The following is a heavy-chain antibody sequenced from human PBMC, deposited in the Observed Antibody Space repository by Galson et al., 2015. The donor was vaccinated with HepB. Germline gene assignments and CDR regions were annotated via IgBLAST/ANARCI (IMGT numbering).Heavy chain of an antibody. CDR2: ITSGRSCS. D-gene: IGHD2-21*02. Sequence: SLRLSCAASGFTFSDYYMSWIRQAPGKGLEWISYITSGRSCSDYAASVKGRFTISRDNAKNVLYLHMNSLRVEDTAVYYCAREDCGGDCYNGSPRGMAGWGQGTTVTVTS. J-gene: IGHJ6*02. CDR3: AREDCGGDCYNGSPRGMAG. CDR1: GFTFSDYY. V-gene: IGHV3-11*06.